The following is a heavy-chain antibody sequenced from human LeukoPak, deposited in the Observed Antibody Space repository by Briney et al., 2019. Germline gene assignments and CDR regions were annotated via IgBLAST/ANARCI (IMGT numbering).Heavy chain of an antibody. Sequence: PGGSLRLSCAASGFTFSSYAMTWVRQAPGEGLQWVSGISGSGTSAYYADSVRGRFTISRDNSKNTLYLQMDSLRAEDTAVYYCAKEEYQLVGPFDYWGQGTLVTVSS. D-gene: IGHD2-2*01. CDR1: GFTFSSYA. CDR3: AKEEYQLVGPFDY. V-gene: IGHV3-23*01. CDR2: ISGSGTSA. J-gene: IGHJ4*02.